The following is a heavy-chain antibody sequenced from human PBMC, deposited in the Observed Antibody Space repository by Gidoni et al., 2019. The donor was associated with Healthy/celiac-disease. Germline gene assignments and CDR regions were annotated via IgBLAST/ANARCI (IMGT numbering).Heavy chain of an antibody. CDR2: ISGSGGRT. CDR1: GFTFSSYA. J-gene: IGHJ3*02. V-gene: IGHV3-23*01. Sequence: EVQLLESGGGLVQPGGSLRLPCAASGFTFSSYAMSWVRQAPGKGLEWVSAISGSGGRTYYADSVKGRFTISRDNSKNTLYLQMNSLRAEDTAVYYCAKQDPFIVGASDAFDIWGQGTMVTVSS. CDR3: AKQDPFIVGASDAFDI. D-gene: IGHD1-26*01.